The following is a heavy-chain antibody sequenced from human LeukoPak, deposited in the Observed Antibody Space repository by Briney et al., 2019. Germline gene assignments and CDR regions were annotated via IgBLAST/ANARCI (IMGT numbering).Heavy chain of an antibody. CDR2: ISFDGSNT. Sequence: GGSLRLSCAASGFTFRSYAMDWVRQAPGRGLDWVAVISFDGSNTYYAASVKGRFTISRDNSKSTLYLEMSSLRAEDTALYFCAREKEGYYVYYYMDVWGKGTTVTVSS. V-gene: IGHV3-30*15. J-gene: IGHJ6*03. CDR1: GFTFRSYA. CDR3: AREKEGYYVYYYMDV.